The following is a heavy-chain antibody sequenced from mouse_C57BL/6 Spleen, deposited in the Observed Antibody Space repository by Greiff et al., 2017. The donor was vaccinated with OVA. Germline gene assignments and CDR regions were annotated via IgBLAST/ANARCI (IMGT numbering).Heavy chain of an antibody. CDR3: AHRNYDVDFDY. J-gene: IGHJ2*01. D-gene: IGHD2-5*01. CDR2: IFPGSGST. Sequence: QVQLKQSGPELVKPGASVTISCKASGYTFTDYYITWVKQRPGQGLEWIGWIFPGSGSTYYNETFKGKATLTVDTSSSTAYMLLSSLTSEASAVYFCAHRNYDVDFDYWGQGTTLTVSS. V-gene: IGHV1-75*01. CDR1: GYTFTDYY.